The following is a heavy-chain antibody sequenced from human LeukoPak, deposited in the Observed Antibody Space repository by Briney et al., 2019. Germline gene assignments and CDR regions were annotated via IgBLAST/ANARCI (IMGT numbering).Heavy chain of an antibody. Sequence: GASVKVSCKASGYTFTSYDINWVRQAAGQGLEWMGWMNPNSGNTGYTQKLKGRIAMTRDTSISTAYMELSSLRLDDTAVYYCARGPLFEFDYWGQGSLVTVSP. CDR2: MNPNSGNT. J-gene: IGHJ4*02. CDR1: GYTFTSYD. CDR3: ARGPLFEFDY. D-gene: IGHD3-3*01. V-gene: IGHV1-8*01.